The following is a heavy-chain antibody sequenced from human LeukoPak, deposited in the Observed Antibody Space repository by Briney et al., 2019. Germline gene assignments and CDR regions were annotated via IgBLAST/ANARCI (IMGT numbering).Heavy chain of an antibody. CDR1: GFTFSSYA. V-gene: IGHV3-23*01. D-gene: IGHD2-2*01. Sequence: GGSLRLSCAASGFTFSSYAINWVRQAPGKGLEWVSAISGSGGSTYYADSVKGRFTISRDNSKNTLYLQMNSLRAEDTAVYYCVRDIVVVPAGYFDYWGQGTLVTVSS. CDR3: VRDIVVVPAGYFDY. J-gene: IGHJ4*02. CDR2: ISGSGGST.